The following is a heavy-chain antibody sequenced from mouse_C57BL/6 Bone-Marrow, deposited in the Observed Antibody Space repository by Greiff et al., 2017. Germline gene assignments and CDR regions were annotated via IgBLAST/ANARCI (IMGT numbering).Heavy chain of an antibody. V-gene: IGHV5-12*01. CDR3: ARHRAMDY. CDR1: GFTFSDYY. CDR2: VSNGGGST. Sequence: EVQLQESGGGLVQPGGSLKLSCAASGFTFSDYYMYWVRQTPEKRLEWVAYVSNGGGSTYYPDTVKGRFTISRDNAKNTLYLQRSRLKSKDTAMYYCARHRAMDYWGQGTSVTVSS. J-gene: IGHJ4*01.